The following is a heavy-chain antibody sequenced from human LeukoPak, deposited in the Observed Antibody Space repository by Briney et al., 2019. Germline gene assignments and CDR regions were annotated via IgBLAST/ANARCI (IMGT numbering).Heavy chain of an antibody. Sequence: SQTLSLTCTVSGDSINTGGYYWNWIRQHPGKGLEWIGYVYYSGSTNYNPSLKSRVTLSVDTSKNQFSLKLSSVTAADTAVYYCATTPIVVVPAATQHAFDIWGQGTMVTVSS. D-gene: IGHD2-2*01. CDR3: ATTPIVVVPAATQHAFDI. J-gene: IGHJ3*02. V-gene: IGHV4-31*03. CDR2: VYYSGST. CDR1: GDSINTGGYY.